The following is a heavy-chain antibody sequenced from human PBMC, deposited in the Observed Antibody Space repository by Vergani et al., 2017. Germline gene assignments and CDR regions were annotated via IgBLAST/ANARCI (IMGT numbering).Heavy chain of an antibody. D-gene: IGHD3-16*01. CDR1: GFTLSNYD. Sequence: QVQLVESGGGVVQRGGSPRLSCVTPGFTLSNYDMQWIRQGPGKGLEFGAFIQFDGSNQYYADSVKGRFTLSRDFSKNTLYLQMNSLRTDDTATDYCAKHFRGWGIDYWGQGTRVIVSS. V-gene: IGHV3-30*02. CDR3: AKHFRGWGIDY. J-gene: IGHJ4*02. CDR2: IQFDGSNQ.